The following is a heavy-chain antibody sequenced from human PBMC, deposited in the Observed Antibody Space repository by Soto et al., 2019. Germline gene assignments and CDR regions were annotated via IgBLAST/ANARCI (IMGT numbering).Heavy chain of an antibody. D-gene: IGHD2-2*02. CDR1: GGTFSSYA. V-gene: IGHV1-69*13. Sequence: GASVKVSCKASGGTFSSYAISWVRQAPGQGLEWMGGIIPIFGTANYAQKFQSRVTITADESTSTAYMELSSLRSEDTAVYYCARDGGSCSSTSCHTGGWFDPWGQGTLVTVSS. J-gene: IGHJ5*02. CDR2: IIPIFGTA. CDR3: ARDGGSCSSTSCHTGGWFDP.